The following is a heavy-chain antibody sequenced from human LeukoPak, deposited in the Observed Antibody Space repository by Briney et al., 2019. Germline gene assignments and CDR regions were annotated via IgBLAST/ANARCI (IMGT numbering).Heavy chain of an antibody. Sequence: GGSLRLSCAASGLTFSSYWMHWVRQAPGKGLVWVSRINSDGSSTSYADSVKGRFTISRDNAKNTLYLQMNSLRAEDTAVYYCAREDTAMALGAFDIWGQGTMVTVSS. J-gene: IGHJ3*02. V-gene: IGHV3-74*01. CDR1: GLTFSSYW. D-gene: IGHD5-18*01. CDR3: AREDTAMALGAFDI. CDR2: INSDGSST.